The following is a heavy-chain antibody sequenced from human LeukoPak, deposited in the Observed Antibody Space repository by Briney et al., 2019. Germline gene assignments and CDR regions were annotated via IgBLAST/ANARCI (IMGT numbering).Heavy chain of an antibody. CDR3: AKGGGVAYCGGDCYSVFDY. J-gene: IGHJ4*02. D-gene: IGHD2-21*02. V-gene: IGHV3-23*01. Sequence: GGSLRLSCAASGFTFSNYAMSWVRQAPGKGLEWVSGISGSGGSTYYADSVKGRFTISRDNSKNTLYLQMNSLRAEDTAVYYCAKGGGVAYCGGDCYSVFDYWGQGTLVTVSS. CDR1: GFTFSNYA. CDR2: ISGSGGST.